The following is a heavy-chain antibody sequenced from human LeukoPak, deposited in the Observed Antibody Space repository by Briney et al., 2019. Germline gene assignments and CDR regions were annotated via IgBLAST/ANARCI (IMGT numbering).Heavy chain of an antibody. Sequence: PGGSLRLSCAASGFTFSSYAMHWVRQAPGKGLEWVAVISYDGSNKYYADSVKGRFTISRDDSKNTLYLQMNSLRAEDTAVYYCARDTMVRGASPPDYYYGMDVWGQGTTVTVSS. CDR3: ARDTMVRGASPPDYYYGMDV. J-gene: IGHJ6*02. CDR1: GFTFSSYA. D-gene: IGHD3-10*01. V-gene: IGHV3-30-3*01. CDR2: ISYDGSNK.